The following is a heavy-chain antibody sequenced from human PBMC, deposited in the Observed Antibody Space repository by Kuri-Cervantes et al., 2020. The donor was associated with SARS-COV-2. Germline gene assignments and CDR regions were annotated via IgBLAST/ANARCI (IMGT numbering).Heavy chain of an antibody. D-gene: IGHD3-3*01. Sequence: GGSLRLSCEVSGFLFSASAIHWVRQGSGKGLEWVGRVRGKANNYATAYAASVKGRFTISRDDSKNMAYLQMNSLKTEDTAVYYCTTHDFWSGYYCSYWGQGTLVTVSS. J-gene: IGHJ4*02. CDR2: VRGKANNYAT. V-gene: IGHV3-73*01. CDR3: TTHDFWSGYYCSY. CDR1: GFLFSASA.